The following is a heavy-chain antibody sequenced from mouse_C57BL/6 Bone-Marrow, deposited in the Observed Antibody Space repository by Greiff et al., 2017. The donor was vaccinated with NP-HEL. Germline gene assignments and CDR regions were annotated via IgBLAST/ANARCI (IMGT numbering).Heavy chain of an antibody. V-gene: IGHV3-8*01. CDR2: ISYSGST. CDR3: ALGGRGGFDY. J-gene: IGHJ2*01. CDR1: GYSITSDY. Sequence: EVKVVESGPGLAKPSQTLSLTCSVTGYSITSDYWYWIRKFPGNKLEYMGYISYSGSTYYYPSPKSRLSITRDTSKNQYYLQLNSGTTEDTATNYCALGGRGGFDYWGQGTTLTVSS. D-gene: IGHD3-3*01.